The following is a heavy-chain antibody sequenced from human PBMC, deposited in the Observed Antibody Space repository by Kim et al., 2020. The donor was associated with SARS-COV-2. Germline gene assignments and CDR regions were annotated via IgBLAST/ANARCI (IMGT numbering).Heavy chain of an antibody. J-gene: IGHJ4*02. CDR3: ARVFADGDYGDY. CDR1: GYTFTSYD. CDR2: MNPNSGNT. Sequence: ASVKVSCKASGYTFTSYDINWVRQATGQGLEWMGWMNPNSGNTGYAQKFQGRVTMTRNTSISTAYMELSSLRSEDTAVYYCARVFADGDYGDYWGQGTLVTVSS. D-gene: IGHD4-17*01. V-gene: IGHV1-8*01.